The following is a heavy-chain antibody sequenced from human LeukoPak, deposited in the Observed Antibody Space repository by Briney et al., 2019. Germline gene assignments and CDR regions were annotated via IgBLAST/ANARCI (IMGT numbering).Heavy chain of an antibody. CDR1: GGSISSGDYY. J-gene: IGHJ4*02. CDR2: LYYSGST. D-gene: IGHD5-24*01. Sequence: SQTLSLTCTVSGGSISSGDYYWSWMRPPPGKGLEWIGYLYYSGSTYYNPSLKSRVTISVDTSKNQFSLKLSSVTAADTAVYYCARDTSRDGYNYDYWGQGTLVTVSS. CDR3: ARDTSRDGYNYDY. V-gene: IGHV4-30-4*01.